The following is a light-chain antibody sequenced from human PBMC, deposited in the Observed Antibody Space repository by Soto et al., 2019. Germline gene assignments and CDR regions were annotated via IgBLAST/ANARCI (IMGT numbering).Light chain of an antibody. CDR3: QSYDSSTVV. V-gene: IGLV6-57*04. CDR2: EDN. Sequence: NFMLTQPHSVSESPGKTVSISCTRSSGRIASNYVQWYQQRPGSAPTTVIYEDNQRPSGVPDRFSASTDGSSNSASLTISGLQTEDEADYYCQSYDSSTVVFGGGTKLTVL. J-gene: IGLJ2*01. CDR1: SGRIASNY.